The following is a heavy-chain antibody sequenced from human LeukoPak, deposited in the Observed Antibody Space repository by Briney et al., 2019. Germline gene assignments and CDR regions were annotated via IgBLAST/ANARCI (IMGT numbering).Heavy chain of an antibody. CDR2: ISSSSSYI. CDR3: ASILQWELLYPFDY. J-gene: IGHJ4*02. Sequence: GGSLRLSCAASGFTFSSYSLNWVRQAPGKGLEWVSSISSSSSYIYYADSVKGRFTISRDNAKNSLYLQMNSLRAEDTAVYYCASILQWELLYPFDYWGQGTLVTVSS. D-gene: IGHD1-26*01. V-gene: IGHV3-21*01. CDR1: GFTFSSYS.